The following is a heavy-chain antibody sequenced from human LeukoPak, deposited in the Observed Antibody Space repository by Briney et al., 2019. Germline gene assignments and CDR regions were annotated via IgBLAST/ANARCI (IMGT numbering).Heavy chain of an antibody. J-gene: IGHJ4*02. CDR1: GFIFSSYG. CDR2: ISSSSSYI. CDR3: AREPRGAYTYYFDY. V-gene: IGHV3-21*01. D-gene: IGHD1-26*01. Sequence: GGSLRLSCAASGFIFSSYGIHWVRQPPGKGLEWVSSISSSSSYIYYADSVKGRFTISRDNAKNSLYLQMNSLRAEDTAVYYCAREPRGAYTYYFDYWGQGTLVTVSS.